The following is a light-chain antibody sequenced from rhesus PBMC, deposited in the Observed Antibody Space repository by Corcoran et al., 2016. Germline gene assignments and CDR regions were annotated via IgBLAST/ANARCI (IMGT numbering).Light chain of an antibody. CDR3: LKYNSKPWT. CDR1: QGISNY. V-gene: IGKV1-36*01. CDR2: AAS. J-gene: IGKJ1*01. Sequence: DIQMTQSPSSLSASVGDRVTITCRASQGISNYLSWYQQKPGKAPKRLIYAASSLESGVTSRFSGSGSGTEFTLTISRLQPEDVAAYYWLKYNSKPWTFGQGTKVEIK.